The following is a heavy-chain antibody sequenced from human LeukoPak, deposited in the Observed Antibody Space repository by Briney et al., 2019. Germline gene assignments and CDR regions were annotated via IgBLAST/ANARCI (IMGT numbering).Heavy chain of an antibody. V-gene: IGHV3-48*02. CDR1: GFTFTSYS. D-gene: IGHD3-16*01. Sequence: GGSLRLSCVASGFTFTSYSMNWVRQAPGKGLEWISYIVSSSTTMYYADSVKGRFTISRDNAKNSLFLQMNSLRDEDTAVYYCARDLGWGFDYWGQGTLVTVSS. J-gene: IGHJ4*02. CDR2: IVSSSTTM. CDR3: ARDLGWGFDY.